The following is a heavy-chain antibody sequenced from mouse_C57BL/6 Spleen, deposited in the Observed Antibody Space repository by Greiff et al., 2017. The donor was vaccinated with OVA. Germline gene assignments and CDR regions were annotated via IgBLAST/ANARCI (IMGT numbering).Heavy chain of an antibody. CDR3: ARQGIYYDYGASFAY. V-gene: IGHV1-22*01. D-gene: IGHD2-4*01. CDR1: GYTFTDYH. J-gene: IGHJ3*01. CDR2: INPNNGGT. Sequence: EVQLQESGPELVKPGASVKMSCKASGYTFTDYHMHWVKQSHGKSLEWIGYINPNNGGTSSNQKFKGKATLTVNKSSSTAYMELRSLTSEDSAVYYCARQGIYYDYGASFAYWGQGTLVTVSA.